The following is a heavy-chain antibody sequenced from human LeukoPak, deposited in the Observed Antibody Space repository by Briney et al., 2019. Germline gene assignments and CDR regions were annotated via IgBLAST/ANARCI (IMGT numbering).Heavy chain of an antibody. D-gene: IGHD5-12*01. CDR1: GFTFSNYE. CDR2: ISSSGRAI. V-gene: IGHV3-48*03. J-gene: IGHJ6*02. Sequence: GGSLRLSCAASGFTFSNYEMNWVRQAPGKGLEWVSYISSSGRAIYYADSVEGRFTISRDNAQNSLYVQMNSLRAEDTAVYYCARASENPTRDYYYYGMDVWGQGTTVTVSS. CDR3: ARASENPTRDYYYYGMDV.